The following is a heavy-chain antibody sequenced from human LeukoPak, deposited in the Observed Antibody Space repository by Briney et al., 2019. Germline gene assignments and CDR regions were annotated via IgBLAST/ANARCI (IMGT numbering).Heavy chain of an antibody. J-gene: IGHJ4*02. CDR1: GGSISSYY. D-gene: IGHD5-12*01. V-gene: IGHV4-59*01. Sequence: SETLSLTCTVSGGSISSYYWSWIRQPPGKGLEWIGYIYYSGSINYNPSLKSRVTISVDTSKNQFSLKLGSVTAADTAVYYCAREYDIVATRFFDYWGQGTLVTVSS. CDR2: IYYSGSI. CDR3: AREYDIVATRFFDY.